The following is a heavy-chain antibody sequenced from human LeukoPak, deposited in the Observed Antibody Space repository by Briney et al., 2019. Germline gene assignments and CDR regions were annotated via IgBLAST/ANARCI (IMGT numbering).Heavy chain of an antibody. D-gene: IGHD3-16*02. V-gene: IGHV4-61*02. CDR2: IYTSGST. CDR1: GGSISSGSYY. Sequence: SQTLSLTCTVSGGSISSGSYYWSWIRQPAGKGLEWIGRIYTSGSTNYNPSLKGRVTISVDTSKNQFSLKLSSVTAADTAVYYCARVGLRLGELSSDAFDIWGQGTMVTVSS. J-gene: IGHJ3*02. CDR3: ARVGLRLGELSSDAFDI.